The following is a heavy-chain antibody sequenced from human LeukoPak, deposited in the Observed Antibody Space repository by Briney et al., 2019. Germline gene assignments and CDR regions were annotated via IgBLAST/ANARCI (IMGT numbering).Heavy chain of an antibody. CDR3: ARHRVVARARFDAFDI. Sequence: SETLSLTCTVSGGSISSYYWSWIRQPPGKGLEWIGYIYYSGSTNYNPSLKSRVTISVDTSKNQFSLKLSSVTAADTAVYYCARHRVVARARFDAFDIWGQGTMVTVSS. CDR2: IYYSGST. CDR1: GGSISSYY. D-gene: IGHD2-15*01. V-gene: IGHV4-59*01. J-gene: IGHJ3*02.